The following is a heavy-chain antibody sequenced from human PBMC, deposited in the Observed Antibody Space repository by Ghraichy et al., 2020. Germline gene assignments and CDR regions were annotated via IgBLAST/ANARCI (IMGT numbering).Heavy chain of an antibody. CDR2: ISGSGGGT. Sequence: GGSLRLSCAASGFTFSNYAMSWVRQAPGKGLEWVSVISGSGGGTYYADSVKGRFTISRDNSKNTLYLQMNSLRAEDTAVYYCAKDNYGYNFYAMDVWGQGTTVTVSS. D-gene: IGHD5-24*01. J-gene: IGHJ6*02. CDR1: GFTFSNYA. CDR3: AKDNYGYNFYAMDV. V-gene: IGHV3-23*01.